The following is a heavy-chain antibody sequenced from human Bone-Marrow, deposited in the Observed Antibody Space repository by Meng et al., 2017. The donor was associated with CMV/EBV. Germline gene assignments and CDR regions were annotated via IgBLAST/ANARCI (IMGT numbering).Heavy chain of an antibody. V-gene: IGHV4-34*01. Sequence: SQTLSLTCAVYGGSFSGYYWSWIRQPPGKGLEWIGEINHSGSTNYNPFLKSRVTISVDTSKNQFSLKLSSVTAADTAVYYCARGLGIWGQGTLVTVSS. CDR3: ARGLGI. J-gene: IGHJ4*02. CDR2: INHSGST. D-gene: IGHD3-16*01. CDR1: GGSFSGYY.